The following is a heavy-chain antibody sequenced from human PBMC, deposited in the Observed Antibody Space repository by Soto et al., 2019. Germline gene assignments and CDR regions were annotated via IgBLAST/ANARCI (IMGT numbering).Heavy chain of an antibody. V-gene: IGHV3-30*18. D-gene: IGHD6-6*01. CDR1: GFTFSSYG. CDR3: AKERLIAARPGTGPFDAFDI. J-gene: IGHJ3*02. Sequence: GGSLRLSCAASGFTFSSYGMHWVRQAPGKGLEWVAVISYDGSNKYYADSVKGRFTISRDNSKNTLYLQMNSLRAEDTAVYYFAKERLIAARPGTGPFDAFDIWGKGTMVTVSS. CDR2: ISYDGSNK.